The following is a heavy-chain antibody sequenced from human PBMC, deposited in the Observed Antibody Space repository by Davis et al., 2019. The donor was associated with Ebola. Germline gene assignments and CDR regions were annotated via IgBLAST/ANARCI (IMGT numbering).Heavy chain of an antibody. CDR2: ISSNGGST. CDR3: ARDADMVQGVIIENWFDP. V-gene: IGHV3-64*01. J-gene: IGHJ5*02. Sequence: GESLKISCAASGFTFSSYAMHWVRQAPGKGLEYVSAISSNGGSTYYANSVKGRFTISRDNAKNSLYLQMNSLRAEDTAVYYCARDADMVQGVIIENWFDPWGQGTLVTVSS. CDR1: GFTFSSYA. D-gene: IGHD3-10*01.